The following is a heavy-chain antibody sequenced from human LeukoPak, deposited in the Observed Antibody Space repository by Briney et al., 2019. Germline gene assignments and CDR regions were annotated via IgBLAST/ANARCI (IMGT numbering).Heavy chain of an antibody. CDR3: ARVFLGARTMSDN. D-gene: IGHD3-10*02. V-gene: IGHV4-34*01. Sequence: SETLSLTCAVYGGSFSGYYWSWIRQPPGKGLEWIGEINHSGSTNYNPSLKSRVTISVNTSKNQFSLKLSSVTAADTAVYYCARVFLGARTMSDNWGQGTMVTVSS. CDR2: INHSGST. J-gene: IGHJ3*02. CDR1: GGSFSGYY.